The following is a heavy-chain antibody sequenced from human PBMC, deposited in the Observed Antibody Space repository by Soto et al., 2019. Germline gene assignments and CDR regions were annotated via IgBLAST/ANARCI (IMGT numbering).Heavy chain of an antibody. Sequence: QITLKESGPTLVKPTQTLTLTCTFSGFSLSTNGVGVGWIRQPPGKALEWLALIFWDDDKKYSPSLMSRLTITKDTSKNQVVLTMTNMDPVDTATYYCAHSAQWLYYFDYWGQGTLVTVSS. D-gene: IGHD6-19*01. J-gene: IGHJ4*02. CDR2: IFWDDDK. CDR1: GFSLSTNGVG. CDR3: AHSAQWLYYFDY. V-gene: IGHV2-5*02.